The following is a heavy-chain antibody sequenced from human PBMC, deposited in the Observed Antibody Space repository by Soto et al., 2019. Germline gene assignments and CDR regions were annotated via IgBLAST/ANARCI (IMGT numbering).Heavy chain of an antibody. D-gene: IGHD2-15*01. V-gene: IGHV1-2*02. J-gene: IGHJ4*02. CDR2: INPKNGDT. CDR1: GYRFIDFF. Sequence: ASVKVSCKACGYRFIDFFLHWVRQAPGQGLEWMGWINPKNGDTNYAQKFQDRVTMTRDTSISVAYMDLSGLNSGDTAVYYCARDNSGANFGYWGQGALVTVSS. CDR3: ARDNSGANFGY.